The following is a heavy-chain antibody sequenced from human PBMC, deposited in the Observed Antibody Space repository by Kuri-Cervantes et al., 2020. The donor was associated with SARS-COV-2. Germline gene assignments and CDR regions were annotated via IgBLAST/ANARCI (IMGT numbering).Heavy chain of an antibody. J-gene: IGHJ6*02. CDR1: GFTFRSYG. D-gene: IGHD2-15*01. CDR2: IWYDGSNK. CDR3: ARGYVNCSGGSCYSCHYYYGMDV. Sequence: LSLTCAAPGFTFRSYGLHWVCQAPGKGPEWVAVIWYDGSNKYYADSVKRRFTISRDNSKNTLYLQMNSLRAEDTAVYYCARGYVNCSGGSCYSCHYYYGMDVWGQGTPVTVSS. V-gene: IGHV3-33*08.